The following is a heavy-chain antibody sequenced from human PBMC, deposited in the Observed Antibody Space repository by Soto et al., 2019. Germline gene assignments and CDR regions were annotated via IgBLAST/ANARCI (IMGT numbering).Heavy chain of an antibody. D-gene: IGHD4-4*01. CDR2: VFYGGT. CDR3: AAYRGALYFDF. CDR1: GRSMSSNY. V-gene: IGHV4-59*03. Sequence: LSLTCSVSGRSMSSNYWSWLRQSPDKGLEWLGYVFYGGTDYNPSLGGRVSMSVQTSKSQFSLTLSSVTAADTAVYYCAAYRGALYFDFWGQGIQVTVSS. J-gene: IGHJ4*02.